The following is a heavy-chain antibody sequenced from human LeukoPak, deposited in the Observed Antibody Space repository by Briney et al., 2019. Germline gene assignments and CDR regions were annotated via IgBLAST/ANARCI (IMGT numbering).Heavy chain of an antibody. J-gene: IGHJ4*02. CDR1: GFTFSTYA. V-gene: IGHV3-23*01. D-gene: IGHD5-18*01. CDR3: AKDRIQLWKTFDY. CDR2: ISGSGGST. Sequence: GGSLRLSCAASGFTFSTYAMSWVRQAPGKGLEWVSGISGSGGSTYYADSVKGRFTISRDNSKNTLYLQMNSLRAEDTAVYYCAKDRIQLWKTFDYWGQGTLVTVSS.